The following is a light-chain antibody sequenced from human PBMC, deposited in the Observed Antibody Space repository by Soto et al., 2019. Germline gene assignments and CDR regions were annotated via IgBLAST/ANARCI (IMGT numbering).Light chain of an antibody. Sequence: EIVLTQSPGTLSLSPGERATLACRASQSVRNSYLAWYQQKPGQAPRLLIYGASTRATGIPDRFSGSGSGTDFTLTISRLEPGDFAVYYCQQYGSSPRFTFGPGTKVDIK. CDR1: QSVRNSY. V-gene: IGKV3-20*01. CDR3: QQYGSSPRFT. CDR2: GAS. J-gene: IGKJ3*01.